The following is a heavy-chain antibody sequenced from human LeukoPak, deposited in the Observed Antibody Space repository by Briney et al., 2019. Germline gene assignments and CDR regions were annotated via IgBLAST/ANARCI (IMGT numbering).Heavy chain of an antibody. Sequence: PGGSLRLSCAASGFIFRNSWMSWVRQAPEKGLEWVANIKEDGSAKNYVDSVKGRFTISRDNAKNSLYLQMNSLRAEDTAVYYCARDRAYSSFDYWGQGTPVTVSS. J-gene: IGHJ4*02. D-gene: IGHD6-13*01. V-gene: IGHV3-7*01. CDR3: ARDRAYSSFDY. CDR2: IKEDGSAK. CDR1: GFIFRNSW.